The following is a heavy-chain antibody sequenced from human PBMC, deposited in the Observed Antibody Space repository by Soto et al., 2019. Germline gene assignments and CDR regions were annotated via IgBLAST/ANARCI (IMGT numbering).Heavy chain of an antibody. Sequence: QVQLQESGPGLVKPSQTLSLTCTVSGGSISSGDYYWSWIRQPPGKGLEWIGYIYYSGSTYYNPSLKRRVTIGVDTSKNRFTLKLSSVTAADTAVYYCAREGGIVGATTVDYWGQGTLVTVSS. D-gene: IGHD1-26*01. CDR1: GGSISSGDYY. V-gene: IGHV4-30-4*01. J-gene: IGHJ4*02. CDR2: IYYSGST. CDR3: AREGGIVGATTVDY.